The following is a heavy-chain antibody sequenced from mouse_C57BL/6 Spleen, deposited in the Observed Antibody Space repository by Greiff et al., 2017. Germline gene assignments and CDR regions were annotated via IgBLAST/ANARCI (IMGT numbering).Heavy chain of an antibody. J-gene: IGHJ1*03. CDR1: GYTFTSYW. Sequence: LQESGAELVKPGASVKLSCKASGYTFTSYWMHWVKQRPGRGLEWIGTIGPNSGGTKYNEKFKSKATLTVDKPSSTAYMQLSSLTSEDSAVYYCTRSRSLHYWYFDVWGTGTTVTVSS. CDR2: IGPNSGGT. V-gene: IGHV1-72*01. CDR3: TRSRSLHYWYFDV.